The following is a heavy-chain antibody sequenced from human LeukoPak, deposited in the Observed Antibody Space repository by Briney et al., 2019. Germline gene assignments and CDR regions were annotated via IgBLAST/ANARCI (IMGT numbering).Heavy chain of an antibody. V-gene: IGHV4-59*08. CDR3: ARIDRAVAGTIDY. D-gene: IGHD6-19*01. J-gene: IGHJ4*02. Sequence: PLETLSVTCTVSGGSISSYYWSWIRQPPGKGLEWIGYIYYSGSTNYNPSLKSRVTMSVDTSKNQFSLKLSSVTAADTAVYYCARIDRAVAGTIDYWGQGTLVSVSS. CDR1: GGSISSYY. CDR2: IYYSGST.